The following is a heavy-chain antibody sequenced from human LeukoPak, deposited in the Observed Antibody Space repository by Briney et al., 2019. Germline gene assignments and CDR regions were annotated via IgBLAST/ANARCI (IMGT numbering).Heavy chain of an antibody. CDR3: ATHPGSGLYN. CDR1: GFTFRRYS. J-gene: IGHJ4*02. CDR2: ISSSSGYI. V-gene: IGHV3-21*01. D-gene: IGHD2-15*01. Sequence: GGSLRLSPAPSGFTFRRYSMNWVPDAPRKGLEWVSSISSSSGYIYYADSVKGRFTISRDNAKNSLYLQMNSLRAEDTAVYYCATHPGSGLYNWGQGTLVTVSS.